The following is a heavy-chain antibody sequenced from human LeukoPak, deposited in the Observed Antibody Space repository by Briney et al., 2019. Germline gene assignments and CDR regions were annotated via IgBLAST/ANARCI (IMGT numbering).Heavy chain of an antibody. CDR1: GFTVSSNY. CDR2: IYSGGST. D-gene: IGHD6-19*01. Sequence: GGSLRLSCAASGFTVSSNYLSWVRQAPGKGLEWVSVIYSGGSTYYADSVKGRFTISRDNSKNTLYLQMNSLRAEDTAVYYCARDDIAVAGQDYWGQGTLVTVSS. V-gene: IGHV3-66*01. J-gene: IGHJ4*02. CDR3: ARDDIAVAGQDY.